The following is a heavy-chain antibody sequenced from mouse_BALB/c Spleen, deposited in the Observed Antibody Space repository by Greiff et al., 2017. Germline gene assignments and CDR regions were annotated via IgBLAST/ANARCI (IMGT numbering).Heavy chain of an antibody. D-gene: IGHD2-1*01. CDR1: GFTFTDYY. CDR3: ARVYMAYGNYAWFAY. J-gene: IGHJ3*01. V-gene: IGHV7-3*02. Sequence: EVMLVESGGGLVQPGGSLRLSCATSGFTFTDYYMSWVRQPPGKALEWLGFIRNKANGYTTEYSASVKGRFTISRDNSQSILYLQMNTLRAEDSATYYCARVYMAYGNYAWFAYWGQGTLVTVSA. CDR2: IRNKANGYTT.